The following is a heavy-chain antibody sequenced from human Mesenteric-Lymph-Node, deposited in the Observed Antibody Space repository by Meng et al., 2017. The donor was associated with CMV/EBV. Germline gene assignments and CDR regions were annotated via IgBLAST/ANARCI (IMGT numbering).Heavy chain of an antibody. CDR2: IYYTGST. D-gene: IGHD4-17*01. CDR3: ARRFTVTVDY. Sequence: GSLRLSCAVTGGSISSSAHYWGWIRQPPGKGLEYIATIYYTGSTYYNPSLKSRVTISVDTTKSQFSLKMSSVTAADTAVYYCARRFTVTVDYWGLGTLVTVSS. CDR1: GGSISSSAHY. J-gene: IGHJ4*02. V-gene: IGHV4-39*01.